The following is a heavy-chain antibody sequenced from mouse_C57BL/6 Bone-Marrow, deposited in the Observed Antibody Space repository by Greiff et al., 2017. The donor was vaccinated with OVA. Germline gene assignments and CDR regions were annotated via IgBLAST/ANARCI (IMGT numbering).Heavy chain of an antibody. D-gene: IGHD2-4*01. CDR3: AREKSIYYDGGGFAY. Sequence: VQLQQPGAELVKPGASVKLSCKASGYTFTSYWMHWVKQRPGQGLEWIGMISPNSGSTNYNEKFKSKATLTVATSSSTAYMQLSSLTSEDAAVYYCAREKSIYYDGGGFAYWGQGTRVTVSA. CDR2: ISPNSGST. J-gene: IGHJ3*01. CDR1: GYTFTSYW. V-gene: IGHV1-64*01.